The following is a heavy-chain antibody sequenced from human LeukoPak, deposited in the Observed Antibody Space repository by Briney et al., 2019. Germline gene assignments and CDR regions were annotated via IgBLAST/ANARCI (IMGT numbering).Heavy chain of an antibody. Sequence: ASVKVSCKASGYTFTGYYMHWVRQAPGQGLEWMGWINPNSGGTNYAQKFQGRVTMTRDTSISTAYMELSRLRSDDTAVYYCARDPLDGVVSAAMLDYWGQGTLVTVSS. CDR2: INPNSGGT. J-gene: IGHJ4*02. D-gene: IGHD2-2*01. V-gene: IGHV1-2*02. CDR1: GYTFTGYY. CDR3: ARDPLDGVVSAAMLDY.